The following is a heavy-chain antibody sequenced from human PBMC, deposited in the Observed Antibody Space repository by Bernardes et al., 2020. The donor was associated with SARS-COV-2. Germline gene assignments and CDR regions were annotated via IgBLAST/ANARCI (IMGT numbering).Heavy chain of an antibody. CDR1: GMTFSSFW. V-gene: IGHV3-74*01. D-gene: IGHD1-26*01. CDR2: INEDGSTT. CDR3: ARDVVGREDF. Sequence: GGSLRLSCAASGMTFSSFWMHWVRQVPGKGLVWVSRINEDGSTTDYAESVKGRFTISRDNAKNTLFLHMSSLRAEGSAVYYCARDVVGREDFWGQGTLVTVSS. J-gene: IGHJ4*02.